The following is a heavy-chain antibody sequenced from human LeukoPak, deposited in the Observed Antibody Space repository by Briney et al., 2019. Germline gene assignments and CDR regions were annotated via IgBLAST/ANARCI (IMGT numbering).Heavy chain of an antibody. J-gene: IGHJ5*02. CDR3: ARDGRRRLDYGDSENWFDP. D-gene: IGHD4-17*01. Sequence: SVKDSCKASGGTLSSYAISWVRQAPGQGLEWMGGIIPIFGTANYAQKFQGRVTIPAHKSTSTAYMELSSLRSEDTAVYYCARDGRRRLDYGDSENWFDPWGQGTLVTVSS. V-gene: IGHV1-69*06. CDR1: GGTLSSYA. CDR2: IIPIFGTA.